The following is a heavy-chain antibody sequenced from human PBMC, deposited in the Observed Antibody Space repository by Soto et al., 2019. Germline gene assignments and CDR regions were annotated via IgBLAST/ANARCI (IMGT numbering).Heavy chain of an antibody. D-gene: IGHD5-12*01. CDR1: GDSMSDYY. Sequence: SETLSLTCTVSGDSMSDYYWSWIRQPPGKGLEWIGYIYYSGSTNYNPSLRSRVTMSVDTSKKHLSLQLTSMTAADTAVYYCARNRVATTTLWFDPWGQGTLVTVSS. J-gene: IGHJ5*02. CDR2: IYYSGST. CDR3: ARNRVATTTLWFDP. V-gene: IGHV4-59*13.